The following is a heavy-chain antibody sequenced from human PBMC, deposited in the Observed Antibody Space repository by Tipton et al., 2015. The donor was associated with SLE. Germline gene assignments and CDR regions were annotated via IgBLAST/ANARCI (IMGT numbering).Heavy chain of an antibody. CDR3: ARGADYGDYVAFDY. V-gene: IGHV4-61*09. J-gene: IGHJ4*02. D-gene: IGHD4-17*01. Sequence: TLSLTCTVSGGSISSGSYYWSWIRQPAGKGLEWIGHIYTSGSTNYNPSLKSRVTISVDTSKNQFSLKLSSAAAADTAVYYCARGADYGDYVAFDYWGQGTLVTVSS. CDR2: IYTSGST. CDR1: GGSISSGSYY.